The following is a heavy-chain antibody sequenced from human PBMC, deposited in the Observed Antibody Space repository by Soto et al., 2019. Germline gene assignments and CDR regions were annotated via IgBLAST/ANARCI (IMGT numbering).Heavy chain of an antibody. J-gene: IGHJ3*01. Sequence: QVQLQESGPRLVKPSETLSLTCSVSGSSISPYYWTWLRQAPGKGLEWIGYLFYRGTATYNPDIKSRVTISLDTSKKQVSLRLSSVTAADTAVYYCAREKDRILGGYAFGYWGPGTTVTVSS. D-gene: IGHD1-26*01. V-gene: IGHV4-59*01. CDR2: LFYRGTA. CDR1: GSSISPYY. CDR3: AREKDRILGGYAFGY.